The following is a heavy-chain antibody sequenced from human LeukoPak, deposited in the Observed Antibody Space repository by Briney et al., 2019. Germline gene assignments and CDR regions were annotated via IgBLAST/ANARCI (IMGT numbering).Heavy chain of an antibody. CDR3: AIRFLEWSGAFDI. CDR1: GYTFINNW. D-gene: IGHD3-3*01. V-gene: IGHV1-46*01. J-gene: IGHJ3*02. Sequence: ASVKVSCKASGYTFINNWMHWVRQAPGQGLEWIGLINPTGTGTLYAQKFQGRVTMTRDMSTSTDYMELSSLRSEDTAVYYCAIRFLEWSGAFDIWGQGTMVTVSS. CDR2: INPTGTGT.